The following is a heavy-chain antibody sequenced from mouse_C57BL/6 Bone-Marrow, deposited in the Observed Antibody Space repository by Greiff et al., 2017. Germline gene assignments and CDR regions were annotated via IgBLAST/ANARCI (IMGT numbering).Heavy chain of an antibody. J-gene: IGHJ1*03. D-gene: IGHD1-1*01. Sequence: EVKLVESGEGLVKPGGSLKLSCAASGFTFSSYAMSWVRQTPEKRLEWVAYISSGGDYIYYADTVKGRFPISRDNARNTLYLQMSSLKSEDTARYYCTRDVTTVVATGRYFDVWGTGTTVTVAS. CDR2: ISSGGDYI. CDR3: TRDVTTVVATGRYFDV. CDR1: GFTFSSYA. V-gene: IGHV5-9-1*02.